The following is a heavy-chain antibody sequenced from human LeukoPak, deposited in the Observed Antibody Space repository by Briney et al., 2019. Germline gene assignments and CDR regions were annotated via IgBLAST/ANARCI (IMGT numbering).Heavy chain of an antibody. V-gene: IGHV4-4*07. CDR1: GASISVYY. CDR3: ARDRGIVGATSAIRFDY. D-gene: IGHD1-26*01. Sequence: PSETLSLTCTVSGASISVYYWTWIRQPAGKGLEWIGRTYPSGSTNYNPSLKSRVTMSVDTSKNQFSLNLSSVTAADTAVYYCARDRGIVGATSAIRFDYWGQGALVTVSS. CDR2: TYPSGST. J-gene: IGHJ4*02.